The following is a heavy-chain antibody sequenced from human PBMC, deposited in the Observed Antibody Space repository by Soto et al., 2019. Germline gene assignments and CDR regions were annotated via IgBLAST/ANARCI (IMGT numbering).Heavy chain of an antibody. CDR2: INHSGST. CDR1: GGSFSGYY. J-gene: IGHJ4*02. V-gene: IGHV4-34*01. CDR3: ARYNRWQLVHDY. D-gene: IGHD6-6*01. Sequence: XATLSLTCAVYGGSFSGYYWSWIRQPPGKGLEWIGEINHSGSTNYNPSLKSRVTISVDTSKNQFSLKLSSVTAADTAVYYCARYNRWQLVHDYWGQGTLVTVS.